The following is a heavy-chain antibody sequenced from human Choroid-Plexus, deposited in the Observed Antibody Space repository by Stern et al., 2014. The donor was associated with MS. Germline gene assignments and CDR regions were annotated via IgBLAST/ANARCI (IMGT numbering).Heavy chain of an antibody. V-gene: IGHV5-51*01. CDR2: IYPGESDT. J-gene: IGHJ3*02. CDR3: ARRVAAAGDAFDI. CDR1: GYSFTSYW. D-gene: IGHD6-13*01. Sequence: EVQLVESGAEVKKPGESLKISCKGSGYSFTSYWIGWVRQMPGKGLEWMGIIYPGESDTRYSPSFQGRVAISADKSISTAYLQWISLKASDTAMYYCARRVAAAGDAFDIWGQGTMVTVSS.